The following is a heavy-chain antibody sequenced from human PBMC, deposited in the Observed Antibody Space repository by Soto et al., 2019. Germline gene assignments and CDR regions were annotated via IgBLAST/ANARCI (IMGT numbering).Heavy chain of an antibody. CDR2: IYPGDSDT. D-gene: IGHD1-26*01. V-gene: IGHV5-51*01. J-gene: IGHJ6*02. CDR1: GYSFTSYW. CDR3: ATGWELRPYYYYGMYV. Sequence: GESLKISCKGSGYSFTSYWIGWVRQMPGKGLEWMGIIYPGDSDTRYSPSFQGQVTISADKSISTAYLQWSSLKASDTAMYYCATGWELRPYYYYGMYVWGQGTTVTVSS.